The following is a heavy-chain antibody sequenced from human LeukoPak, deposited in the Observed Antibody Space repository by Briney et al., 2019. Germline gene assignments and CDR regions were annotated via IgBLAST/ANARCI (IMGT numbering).Heavy chain of an antibody. CDR2: ISGSDGST. CDR3: AKSIRGWLQYGQRRGYYFDY. Sequence: PPGGSLRLSCAASGFTFSSYAMSWVRQAPGKGLEWVSAISGSDGSTYYADSVKGRFTISRDNSKNPLYLQMNSLRAEDTAVYYCAKSIRGWLQYGQRRGYYFDYWGQGTLVTVSS. D-gene: IGHD5-24*01. J-gene: IGHJ4*02. V-gene: IGHV3-23*01. CDR1: GFTFSSYA.